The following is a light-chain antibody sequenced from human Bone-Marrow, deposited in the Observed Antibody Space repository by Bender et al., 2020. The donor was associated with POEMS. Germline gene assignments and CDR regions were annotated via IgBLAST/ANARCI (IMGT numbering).Light chain of an antibody. V-gene: IGLV2-23*01. Sequence: QSALTQPASVSGSPGQSITISCTGTNSDVGTYNLVSWYQQRPGKGPKLLIYEGSERPSGVSNRFSGSKSGNTASLSLSGLQAEDEGDYYCCSYATSDPSVIFGGGTKLTVL. J-gene: IGLJ2*01. CDR3: CSYATSDPSVI. CDR1: NSDVGTYNL. CDR2: EGS.